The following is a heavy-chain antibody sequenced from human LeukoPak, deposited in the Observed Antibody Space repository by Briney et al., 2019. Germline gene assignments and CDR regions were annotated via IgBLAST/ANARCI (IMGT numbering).Heavy chain of an antibody. V-gene: IGHV4-59*08. CDR3: ARRSGAVADY. CDR1: GVSISSYY. J-gene: IGHJ4*02. D-gene: IGHD6-19*01. CDR2: IYYSGST. Sequence: SETLSLTCTVSGVSISSYYGSWIRQPPGKGLEWIGYIYYSGSTNYNPSLKGRVTISVDTSKNQFSLKLSSVTAADTAVYYCARRSGAVADYWGQGTLVTVSS.